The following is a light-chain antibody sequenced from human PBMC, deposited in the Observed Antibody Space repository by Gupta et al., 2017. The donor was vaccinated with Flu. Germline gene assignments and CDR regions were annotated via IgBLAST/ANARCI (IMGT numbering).Light chain of an antibody. CDR1: QDIVDY. Sequence: DIQLTQSPSSLSASIGDRVTITCQASQDIVDYLNWYQQRPGKAPKLLIYDASHFTFTISSLQPEDIATYYCQQFDDLPLFGGGTKVEIK. CDR3: QQFDDLPL. CDR2: DAS. J-gene: IGKJ4*01. V-gene: IGKV1-33*01.